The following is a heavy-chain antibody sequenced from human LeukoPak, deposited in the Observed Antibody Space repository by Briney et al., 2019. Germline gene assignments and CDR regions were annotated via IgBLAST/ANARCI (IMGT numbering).Heavy chain of an antibody. Sequence: EGSLRLSCAASGFTFSSYWMHWVRQAPGKGLVWVSRINSDGSSTSYADSVKGRFTISRDNAKNTLYLQMNSLRAEDTAVYYCARVGIAVAEYDYWGQGTLVTVSS. CDR3: ARVGIAVAEYDY. CDR2: INSDGSST. CDR1: GFTFSSYW. D-gene: IGHD6-19*01. J-gene: IGHJ4*02. V-gene: IGHV3-74*01.